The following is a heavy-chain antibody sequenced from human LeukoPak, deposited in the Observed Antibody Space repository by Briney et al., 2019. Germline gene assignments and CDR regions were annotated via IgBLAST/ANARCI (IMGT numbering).Heavy chain of an antibody. D-gene: IGHD3-3*01. J-gene: IGHJ4*02. CDR2: ISGSGGST. Sequence: GGSLRLSCAASGFTFSSYAMRWVRQAPGKGLEWVSAISGSGGSTYYADSVKGRFTISRDNSKNTLYLQMNSLRAEDTAVYYCAKDGRNYDFWSGYPAAYFDYWGQGTLVTVSS. V-gene: IGHV3-23*01. CDR3: AKDGRNYDFWSGYPAAYFDY. CDR1: GFTFSSYA.